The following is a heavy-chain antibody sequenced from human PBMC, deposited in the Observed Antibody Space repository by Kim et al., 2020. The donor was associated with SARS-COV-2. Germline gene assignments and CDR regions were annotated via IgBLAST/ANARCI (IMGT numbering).Heavy chain of an antibody. CDR2: IVVGSGNT. CDR1: GFTFTSSA. Sequence: SVKVSCKASGFTFTSSAVQWVRQARGQRLEWIGWIVVGSGNTNHAQKFQERVTITRDMSTSTAYMELSSLRSEDTAVYYCAAGGPPRYFDWFGFDLWGRGTLVTVSS. V-gene: IGHV1-58*01. D-gene: IGHD3-9*01. J-gene: IGHJ2*01. CDR3: AAGGPPRYFDWFGFDL.